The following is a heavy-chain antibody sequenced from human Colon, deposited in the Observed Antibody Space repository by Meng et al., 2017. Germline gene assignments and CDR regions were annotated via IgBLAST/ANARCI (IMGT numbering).Heavy chain of an antibody. CDR2: ITHSGST. D-gene: IGHD6-19*01. Sequence: QVQFQQWGAGLLKPSGTLSLTFAGYGGSFNGYYWTWIRQPPGKGLEWIGEITHSGSTNYNPSLKSRVTMSVETSKNQFYLKLTSVTVADTAVFYCARLIAGWPFYFDYWGQGILVTVSS. CDR1: GGSFNGYY. CDR3: ARLIAGWPFYFDY. J-gene: IGHJ4*02. V-gene: IGHV4-34*01.